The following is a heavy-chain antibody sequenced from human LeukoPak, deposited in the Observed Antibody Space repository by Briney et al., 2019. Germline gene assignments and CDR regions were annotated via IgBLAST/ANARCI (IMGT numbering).Heavy chain of an antibody. V-gene: IGHV3-7*01. Sequence: GGSLRLSCVTSGFTFSSYDMIWLRQAPGKGLEWVASINQDGGEKYSLDSVKGRFTISRDNTKSSLYLQMNSLRAEDTAMYYCARYRHLYYWGQGTLVTVSS. D-gene: IGHD3-16*01. CDR2: INQDGGEK. CDR1: GFTFSSYD. CDR3: ARYRHLYY. J-gene: IGHJ4*02.